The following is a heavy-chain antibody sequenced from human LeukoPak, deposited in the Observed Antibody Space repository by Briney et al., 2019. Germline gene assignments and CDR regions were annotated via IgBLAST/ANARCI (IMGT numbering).Heavy chain of an antibody. J-gene: IGHJ4*02. V-gene: IGHV3-23*01. CDR2: ISGSGGST. CDR3: AKDGGYGFDY. CDR1: GFTFSSYA. Sequence: GGSLRLSCAASGFTFSSYAMSWVRQAPGKGLEWVSGISGSGGSTYYADSVKGRFTISRDNSKNTLYVQMNSLRAEDTAVYYCAKDGGYGFDYWGQGTLVTVSS. D-gene: IGHD1-26*01.